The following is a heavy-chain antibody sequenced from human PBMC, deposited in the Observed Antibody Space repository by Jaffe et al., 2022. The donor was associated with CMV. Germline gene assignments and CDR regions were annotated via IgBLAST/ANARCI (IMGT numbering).Heavy chain of an antibody. V-gene: IGHV3-48*03. Sequence: EVQLVESGGGLVQPGGSLRLSCAASGFTFSSYEMNWVRQAPGKGLEWVSYISSSGSTIYYADSVKGRFTISRDNAKNSLYLQMNSLRAEDTAVYYCARGGTMTRRLDYWGQGTLVTVSS. D-gene: IGHD3-22*01. CDR3: ARGGTMTRRLDY. J-gene: IGHJ4*02. CDR1: GFTFSSYE. CDR2: ISSSGSTI.